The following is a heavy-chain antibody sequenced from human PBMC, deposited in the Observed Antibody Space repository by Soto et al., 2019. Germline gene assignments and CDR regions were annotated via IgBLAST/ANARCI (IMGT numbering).Heavy chain of an antibody. Sequence: EVRLVESGGGLVRPGGSLRLSCAASGFTFSSYWMHWVRQAPGKGLVWVSRMNEDGGTTDYADSVKGRFTISRDNAKNTLYLQMNSLRVEDTAVYYCARDLSGRADVWGQGTTVTVSS. CDR3: ARDLSGRADV. CDR1: GFTFSSYW. D-gene: IGHD3-10*01. J-gene: IGHJ6*02. V-gene: IGHV3-74*02. CDR2: MNEDGGTT.